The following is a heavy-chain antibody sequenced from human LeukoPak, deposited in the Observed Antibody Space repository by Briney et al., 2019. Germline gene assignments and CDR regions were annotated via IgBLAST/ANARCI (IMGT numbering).Heavy chain of an antibody. CDR2: IYKTGST. V-gene: IGHV4-4*07. Sequence: SETLSLTCTVSGGSLSNSHWSWIRQPAGKGLEWIGIIYKTGSTNYNPSLKSRVTISRDTSKNQFSLKLSSVTAADTAVYYCTRENRPFCPFAFWGQGVMVTVSS. CDR1: GGSLSNSH. J-gene: IGHJ4*02. D-gene: IGHD2/OR15-2a*01. CDR3: TRENRPFCPFAF.